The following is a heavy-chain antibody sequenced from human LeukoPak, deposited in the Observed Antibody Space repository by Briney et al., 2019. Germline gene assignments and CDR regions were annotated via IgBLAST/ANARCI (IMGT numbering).Heavy chain of an antibody. J-gene: IGHJ4*02. V-gene: IGHV3-30-3*01. CDR2: ISFDGGNK. CDR1: GFTFSMSA. Sequence: GGSLRLSCATSGFTFSMSAMHWVRLAPGKGLDWVAVISFDGGNKFYAASVKGRFSISRDNSKNTLYLQMNSLGLDDTAVYFCARGRAGVAAAGFDYWGQGTLVTVSS. CDR3: ARGRAGVAAAGFDY. D-gene: IGHD6-13*01.